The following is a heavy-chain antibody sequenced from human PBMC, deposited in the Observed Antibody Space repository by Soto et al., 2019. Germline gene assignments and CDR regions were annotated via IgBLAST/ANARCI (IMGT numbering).Heavy chain of an antibody. CDR3: ARDRVEGYYESSGYSL. J-gene: IGHJ4*02. V-gene: IGHV5-51*01. Sequence: GESLKISCKGSGFSFTNYWIAWVRQMPGKGLEWMGIIYLGDSDTRYSPSFQGQVTISRDNAKNSLYLQMNSLRADDTAVYYCARDRVEGYYESSGYSLWGQGTLVTVSS. D-gene: IGHD3-22*01. CDR2: IYLGDSDT. CDR1: GFSFTNYW.